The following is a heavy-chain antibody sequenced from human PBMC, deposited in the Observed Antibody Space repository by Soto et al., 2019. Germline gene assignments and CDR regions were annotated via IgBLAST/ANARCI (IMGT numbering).Heavy chain of an antibody. CDR1: GGTFSSYT. CDR2: IIPILGIA. V-gene: IGHV1-69*02. CDR3: ARGSGVTPFDY. Sequence: QVQLVQSGAEVKKPGSSVKVSCKASGGTFSSYTISWVRQAPGQGLEWMGRIIPILGIANYAQKFQGRVTINADKSTSTAYMELSSLRSEDTAVYYCARGSGVTPFDYWGQGTLVTVSS. J-gene: IGHJ4*02. D-gene: IGHD2-21*02.